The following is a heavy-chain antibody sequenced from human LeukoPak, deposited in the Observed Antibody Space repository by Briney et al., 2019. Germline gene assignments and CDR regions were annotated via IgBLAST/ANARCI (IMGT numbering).Heavy chain of an antibody. CDR2: IYTSGST. CDR3: ARGPATAKNWFDP. J-gene: IGHJ5*02. D-gene: IGHD2-2*01. Sequence: PSQTLSLTCTVSGGSISSGSYYWSWIRQPAGKGLEWIGRIYTSGSTNYNPSLKSRVTISVDTSKNQFSLKLSSVTAADTAVYYCARGPATAKNWFDPWGHGTLVTVSS. CDR1: GGSISSGSYY. V-gene: IGHV4-61*02.